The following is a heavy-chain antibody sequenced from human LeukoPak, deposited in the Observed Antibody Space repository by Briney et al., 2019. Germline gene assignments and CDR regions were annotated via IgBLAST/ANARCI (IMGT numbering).Heavy chain of an antibody. CDR3: ARLYDFWSGSFDY. CDR1: GGAFSSYA. CDR2: IIPIFGTA. D-gene: IGHD3-3*01. Sequence: SVKVSCKASGGAFSSYAISWVRQAPGQGLEWMGGIIPIFGTANYAQKFQGRVTITTDESTSTAYMELSSLRSEDTAVYYCARLYDFWSGSFDYWGQGTLVTVSS. V-gene: IGHV1-69*05. J-gene: IGHJ4*02.